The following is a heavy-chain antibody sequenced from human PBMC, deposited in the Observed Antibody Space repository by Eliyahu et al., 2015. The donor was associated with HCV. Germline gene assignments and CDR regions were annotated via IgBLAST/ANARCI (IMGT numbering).Heavy chain of an antibody. Sequence: EVQLVQSGAXVKESGXSLKISCKDSGXXFTTYWXGXVRXXPGKGLEWMGIIYPGDSDTRYSPSFQGQVTISADKSIXTAYLQWSSLKASDTAMYYCARRGQFVRASGFDIWGQGTMVTVSS. CDR1: GXXFTTYW. V-gene: IGHV5-51*01. D-gene: IGHD6-6*01. J-gene: IGHJ3*02. CDR3: ARRGQFVRASGFDI. CDR2: IYPGDSDT.